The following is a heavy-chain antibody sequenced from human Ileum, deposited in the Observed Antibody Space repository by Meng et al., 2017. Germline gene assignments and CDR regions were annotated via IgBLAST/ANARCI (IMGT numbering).Heavy chain of an antibody. CDR1: GFTFDDYG. CDR3: ARVERYCSSTSCYFYYFDY. V-gene: IGHV3-20*04. D-gene: IGHD2-2*01. Sequence: GESLKISCAASGFTFDDYGMSWVRQAPGKGLEWVSGINWNGGSTGYADSVKGRFTISRDNAKNSLYLQMNSLRAEDTALYYCARVERYCSSTSCYFYYFDYWGHGTQVTVSS. CDR2: INWNGGST. J-gene: IGHJ4*01.